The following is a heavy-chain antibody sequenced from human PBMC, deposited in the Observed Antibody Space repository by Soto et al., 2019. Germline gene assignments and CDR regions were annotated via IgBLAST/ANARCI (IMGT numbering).Heavy chain of an antibody. D-gene: IGHD2-2*01. CDR3: TRRASSSFYHFDF. Sequence: GESLKISCQASGYSFTAYWIAWVRQMPGKGLEWMATIDPSDSYVDYSPSFRGHVTFSVDRSITTVYLQWDSLKASDSAMYFCTRRASSSFYHFDFWGQGALVTVSS. J-gene: IGHJ4*02. CDR2: IDPSDSYV. V-gene: IGHV5-10-1*01. CDR1: GYSFTAYW.